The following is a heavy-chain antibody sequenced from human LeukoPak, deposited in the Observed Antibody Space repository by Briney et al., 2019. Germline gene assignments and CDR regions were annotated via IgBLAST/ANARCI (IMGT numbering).Heavy chain of an antibody. J-gene: IGHJ6*02. D-gene: IGHD3-22*01. CDR2: ISAYNGNT. V-gene: IGHV1-18*01. Sequence: VASVKVSCKASGYTFTSYGISWVRQAPGQGLEWMGWISAYNGNTNYAQKLQGRVTMTTDTSTSTAYMELRSLRSDDTAVYYCASPRQAYDSNYYYYGMDVWGQGTTVTVSS. CDR3: ASPRQAYDSNYYYYGMDV. CDR1: GYTFTSYG.